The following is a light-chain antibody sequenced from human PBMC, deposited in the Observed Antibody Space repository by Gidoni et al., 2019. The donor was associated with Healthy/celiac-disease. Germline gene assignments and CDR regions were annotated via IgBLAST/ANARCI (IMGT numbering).Light chain of an antibody. V-gene: IGKV4-1*01. Sequence: DIVMPQSPDSLAVSLGERATINCKSSQSVLYSSNNKNYLAWYQQKPGQPPKLLIYWASTRESGVHDRFSGSGSGTDFTLTISSLQAEDVAVYYCQQYYSTPRTFGQGTKVEIK. CDR2: WAS. CDR1: QSVLYSSNNKNY. J-gene: IGKJ1*01. CDR3: QQYYSTPRT.